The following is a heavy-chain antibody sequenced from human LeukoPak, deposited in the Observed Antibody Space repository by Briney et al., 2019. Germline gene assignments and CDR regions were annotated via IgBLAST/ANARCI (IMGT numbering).Heavy chain of an antibody. Sequence: ASVKVSCKASGYTFTSYYMHWVQQAPGQGLEWMGLINPSAGTTTYAQKFQGRVTVTRDTSTSTVYMDLSSLKSEDTAVYYCARGKSSVWPVGLCMDVWGQGTTVTVSS. J-gene: IGHJ6*02. V-gene: IGHV1-46*01. CDR3: ARGKSSVWPVGLCMDV. CDR2: INPSAGTT. D-gene: IGHD6-19*01. CDR1: GYTFTSYY.